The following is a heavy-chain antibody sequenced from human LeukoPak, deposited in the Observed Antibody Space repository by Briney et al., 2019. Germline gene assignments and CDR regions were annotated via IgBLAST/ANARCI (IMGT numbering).Heavy chain of an antibody. Sequence: GGPLRLSGAASGFSFNTYNMNWVRQAPGKGREWVSYISSSSSTIYYADSVKGRFTISRDNAKNSLYLQMNSLRVEDTAMYYCARDVAVAGTAGTSWFDPWGQGTLVTVSS. CDR1: GFSFNTYN. J-gene: IGHJ5*02. CDR3: ARDVAVAGTAGTSWFDP. V-gene: IGHV3-48*01. D-gene: IGHD6-19*01. CDR2: ISSSSSTI.